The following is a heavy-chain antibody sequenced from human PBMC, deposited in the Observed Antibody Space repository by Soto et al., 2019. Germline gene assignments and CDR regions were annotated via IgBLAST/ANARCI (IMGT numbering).Heavy chain of an antibody. CDR1: GGSISSFY. CDR3: ARDGDRPFIVGATTGPYYFDY. CDR2: IYSGGRN. Sequence: SETLSLTCTVSGGSISSFYWSWIRQPAGKGLEWIGRIYSGGRNNYNPSLKSRVTMSVDTSKNQFSLRLSSVTAADTAMYYCARDGDRPFIVGATTGPYYFDYWGQGAPVTVSS. D-gene: IGHD1-26*01. V-gene: IGHV4-4*07. J-gene: IGHJ4*02.